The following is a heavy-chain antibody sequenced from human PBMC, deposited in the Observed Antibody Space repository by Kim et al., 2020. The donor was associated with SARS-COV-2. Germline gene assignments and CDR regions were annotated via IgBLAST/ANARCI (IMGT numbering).Heavy chain of an antibody. D-gene: IGHD5-18*01. Sequence: ASVKVSCKASGYTFTRYAMNWVRQAPGQGLEWMGWIDTNTGNPTYAQGFTGRFVFSLDTSVSTAYLQITSLKAEDTAVYFCARVHGYRSGSFYQYYMDVWGKGTTVTVSS. CDR1: GYTFTRYA. J-gene: IGHJ6*03. V-gene: IGHV7-4-1*02. CDR3: ARVHGYRSGSFYQYYMDV. CDR2: IDTNTGNP.